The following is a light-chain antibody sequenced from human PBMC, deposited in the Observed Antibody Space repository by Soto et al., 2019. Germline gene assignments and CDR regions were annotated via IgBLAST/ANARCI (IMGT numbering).Light chain of an antibody. CDR2: DVS. Sequence: QSALTQPPSASGSPGQSVTISCTGTSSDVGAYNYVSWYQQLPGKAPKLIIYDVSKRPSGVPDRFSGSKSGNTASLTVSGLQAEDEADYYCTSYAGTYSFFYVFGTGTKVTVL. CDR3: TSYAGTYSFFYV. V-gene: IGLV2-8*01. CDR1: SSDVGAYNY. J-gene: IGLJ1*01.